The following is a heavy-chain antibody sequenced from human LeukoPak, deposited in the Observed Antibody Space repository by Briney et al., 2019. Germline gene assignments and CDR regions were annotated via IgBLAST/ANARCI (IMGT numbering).Heavy chain of an antibody. CDR3: ARVNYSYGPEVYYYFDY. V-gene: IGHV1-69*06. CDR2: IIPIFGTA. Sequence: SVKVSCKASGGTFSSYAISWVRQAPGQGLEWMGGIIPIFGTANYAQKFQGRVTITADKSTSTAYMELSSLRSEDTAVYYCARVNYSYGPEVYYYFDYWGQGTLVTVSS. CDR1: GGTFSSYA. J-gene: IGHJ4*02. D-gene: IGHD5-18*01.